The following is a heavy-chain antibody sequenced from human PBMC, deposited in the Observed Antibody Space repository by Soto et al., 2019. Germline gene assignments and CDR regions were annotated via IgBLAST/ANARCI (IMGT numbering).Heavy chain of an antibody. D-gene: IGHD3-3*01. Sequence: PSETLSLTCTVSGGSISSGDYYWSWIRQPPGKGLEWIGYIYYGGSTYYNPSLKSRVTISVDTSKNQFSLKLSSVTAADTAVYYCARGAPYDDFWSGSYYFDYWGQGTLVTVSS. CDR1: GGSISSGDYY. CDR3: ARGAPYDDFWSGSYYFDY. CDR2: IYYGGST. J-gene: IGHJ4*02. V-gene: IGHV4-30-4*01.